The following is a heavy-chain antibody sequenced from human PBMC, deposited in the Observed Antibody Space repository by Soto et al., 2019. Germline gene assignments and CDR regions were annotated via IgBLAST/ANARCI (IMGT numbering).Heavy chain of an antibody. V-gene: IGHV3-53*01. CDR3: ARGPNSDT. Sequence: VGSLRLSCAASGFSVGGNYMSWARLAPGKGLECVSLTYSGGNPYYADSVRGRFTLSRDNSENTLYLQMNSLRVEDTAVYFCARGPNSDTWGQGTLVTVSS. J-gene: IGHJ5*02. CDR2: TYSGGNP. CDR1: GFSVGGNY.